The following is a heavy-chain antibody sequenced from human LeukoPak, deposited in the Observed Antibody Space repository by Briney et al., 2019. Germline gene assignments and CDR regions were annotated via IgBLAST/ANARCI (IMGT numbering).Heavy chain of an antibody. J-gene: IGHJ3*02. D-gene: IGHD5-12*01. CDR3: ALGMKVATDAFDI. Sequence: SQTLSLTCAISGDSASSNSAAWDWIRQSPSRGLEWLGRTYYRSKWYNDYAVSVKSRITINPDTSKNQFSLQLSYVTPEDTAVYYCALGMKVATDAFDIWGQGTMVTVSS. CDR1: GDSASSNSAA. CDR2: TYYRSKWYN. V-gene: IGHV6-1*01.